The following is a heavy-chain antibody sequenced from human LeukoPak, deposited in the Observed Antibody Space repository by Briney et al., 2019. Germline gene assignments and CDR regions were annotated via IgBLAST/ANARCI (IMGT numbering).Heavy chain of an antibody. Sequence: GGSLRLSCATSGLTFSDAWMTWVRQAPGRGLEWVANIKQDGSEKYYVDSVKGRFTISRDNAKNSLYLQMNSLRAEDTAVYYCARVVGATTSYFDYWGQGTLVTVSS. CDR2: IKQDGSEK. J-gene: IGHJ4*02. V-gene: IGHV3-7*01. CDR1: GLTFSDAW. D-gene: IGHD1-26*01. CDR3: ARVVGATTSYFDY.